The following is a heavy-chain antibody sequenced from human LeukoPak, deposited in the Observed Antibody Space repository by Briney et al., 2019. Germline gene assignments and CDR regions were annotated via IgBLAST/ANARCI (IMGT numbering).Heavy chain of an antibody. CDR1: GVSFSGYY. Sequence: PSETLSLTCAVYGVSFSGYYWSWVRQAPGKGLEWVSAINGSGGSTYYADSVKGRFTISRDNSKNTLYLQMNSLRAEDTAVYYCAKDDYYDSSGYPSGEFDYWGQGTLVTVSS. V-gene: IGHV3-23*01. CDR2: INGSGGST. CDR3: AKDDYYDSSGYPSGEFDY. J-gene: IGHJ4*02. D-gene: IGHD3-22*01.